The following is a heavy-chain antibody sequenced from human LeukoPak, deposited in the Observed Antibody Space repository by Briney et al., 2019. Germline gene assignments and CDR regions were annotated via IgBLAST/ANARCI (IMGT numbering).Heavy chain of an antibody. CDR2: IDPSDSYT. CDR3: ARFAGYYYDSSGYPNPDY. D-gene: IGHD3-22*01. CDR1: GXSFTSYW. Sequence: GESLKISCKGSGXSFTSYWISWVRQMPGKGLEWMGRIDPSDSYTNYSPSFQGHVTISADKSISTAYLQWSSLKASDTAMYYCARFAGYYYDSSGYPNPDYWGQGTMVTVSS. V-gene: IGHV5-10-1*01. J-gene: IGHJ4*02.